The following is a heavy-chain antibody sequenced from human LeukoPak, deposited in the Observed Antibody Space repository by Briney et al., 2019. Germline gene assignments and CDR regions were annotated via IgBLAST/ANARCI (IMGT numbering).Heavy chain of an antibody. CDR1: GFTFSSYW. CDR2: IKQDGSEK. J-gene: IGHJ6*03. Sequence: GGSLRLSCAASGFTFSSYWMSWVRQAPGKGLEWVANIKQDGSEKYYVDSVKGRFTISRDNAKNSLYLQMNSLRAEDTAVYYCAKRGAAGAYYYYYMDVWGKGTTVTVSS. D-gene: IGHD3-16*01. CDR3: AKRGAAGAYYYYYMDV. V-gene: IGHV3-7*01.